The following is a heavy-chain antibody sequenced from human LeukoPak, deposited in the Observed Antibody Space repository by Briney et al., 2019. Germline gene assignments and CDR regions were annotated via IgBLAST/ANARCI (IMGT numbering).Heavy chain of an antibody. CDR3: ARDNTGYYSGFDY. CDR1: GFTFSSYA. D-gene: IGHD3-22*01. J-gene: IGHJ4*02. CDR2: ISYDGSNK. Sequence: GRSLRLSCAASGFTFSSYAMHWIRQAPGKGLEWVAVISYDGSNKYYADSVKGRFTISRDSAKNTLYLQMNSLRAEDAGLYYCARDNTGYYSGFDYWGQGTLVTVSS. V-gene: IGHV3-30*04.